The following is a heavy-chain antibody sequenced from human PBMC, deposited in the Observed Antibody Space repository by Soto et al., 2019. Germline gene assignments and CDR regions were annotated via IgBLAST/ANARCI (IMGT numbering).Heavy chain of an antibody. CDR3: ARHGVVSATHFDY. J-gene: IGHJ4*02. CDR2: IYSSGST. Sequence: ETLSLTCTVSGGSISSYYWSWIRQPPGRGLEWIGYIYSSGSTNYNPSLKSRVTISVDTSKNQFSLKLSSVTAADTAVYYCARHGVVSATHFDYWGLGTLVTVSS. CDR1: GGSISSYY. V-gene: IGHV4-59*08. D-gene: IGHD2-21*01.